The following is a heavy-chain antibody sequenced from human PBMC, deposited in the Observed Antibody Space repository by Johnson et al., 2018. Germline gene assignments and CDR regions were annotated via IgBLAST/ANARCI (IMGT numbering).Heavy chain of an antibody. J-gene: IGHJ6*02. Sequence: VQLQESGGGLVQPGRSLRLSCTVSGSRFDDYDMHWVRQAPGKGLEWVSGISWNSASLGYADSGKGRFTVSRDNAKNSLYLQMNSLRVEDTALYYCAKKYSGTYPGHGMDVWGQGTTVTVSS. CDR2: ISWNSASL. CDR1: GSRFDDYD. V-gene: IGHV3-9*01. CDR3: AKKYSGTYPGHGMDV. D-gene: IGHD1-26*01.